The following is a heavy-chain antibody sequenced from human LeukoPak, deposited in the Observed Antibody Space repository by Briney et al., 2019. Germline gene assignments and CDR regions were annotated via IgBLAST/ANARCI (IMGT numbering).Heavy chain of an antibody. D-gene: IGHD3-22*01. CDR3: AILGSSGYYPTFDY. CDR2: INTNTGNP. V-gene: IGHV7-4-1*02. J-gene: IGHJ4*02. Sequence: ASVKVSCKASGYTFTSYAMNWVRQAPGQGLEWMGWINTNTGNPTYAQGFTGRFVFSLDTSVSTAYLQISSLKAEDTAVYYCAILGSSGYYPTFDYWGQGTLVTVSS. CDR1: GYTFTSYA.